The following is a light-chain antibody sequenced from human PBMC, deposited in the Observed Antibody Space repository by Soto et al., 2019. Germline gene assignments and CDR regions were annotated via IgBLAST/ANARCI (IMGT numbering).Light chain of an antibody. CDR2: GAS. J-gene: IGKJ1*01. V-gene: IGKV3-20*01. Sequence: EIVLTQSPGTLSLSPGERATLSCRASQSVSSSYLAWYQQKPGQAPRILIYGASSRATGIPDRFSGIGSGTDFTLTISRLEPEDFEVYYCQQYGSSPTFGQGTKVEIK. CDR1: QSVSSSY. CDR3: QQYGSSPT.